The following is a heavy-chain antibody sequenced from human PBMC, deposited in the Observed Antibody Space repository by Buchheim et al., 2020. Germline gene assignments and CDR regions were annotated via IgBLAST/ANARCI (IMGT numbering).Heavy chain of an antibody. Sequence: QVQLVQSGAEVKKPGASVKVSCKASGYTFTGYYMHWVRQAPGQGLEWMGWINTNNGDTNSAQKFQGRVTMARDTSISPAYMELTRLTFDDTAIYFCARWVGATSWLDPWGQGTPVTVSS. CDR1: GYTFTGYY. CDR2: INTNNGDT. CDR3: ARWVGATSWLDP. D-gene: IGHD1-26*01. J-gene: IGHJ5*02. V-gene: IGHV1-2*02.